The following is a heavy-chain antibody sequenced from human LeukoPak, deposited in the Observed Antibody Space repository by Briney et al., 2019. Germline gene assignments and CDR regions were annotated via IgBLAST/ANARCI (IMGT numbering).Heavy chain of an antibody. J-gene: IGHJ4*02. D-gene: IGHD6-6*01. V-gene: IGHV3-74*01. CDR3: ARGPNSNWSGLDF. CDR1: GFSFSGHW. Sequence: GGSLRLSCTASGFSFSGHWMHWARQLPGKGLVWVSRISPTGSTTSYADSVMGRFTVSRDNAKNTLYLQVNNLRAEDTAVYYCARGPNSNWSGLDFWGQGTLLTVSS. CDR2: ISPTGSTT.